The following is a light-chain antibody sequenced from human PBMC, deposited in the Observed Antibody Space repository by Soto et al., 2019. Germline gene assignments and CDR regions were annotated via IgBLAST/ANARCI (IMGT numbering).Light chain of an antibody. CDR2: DAS. CDR1: QSVGSY. J-gene: IGKJ2*01. Sequence: EIVLTQSPATLSLSPGERATLSCRASQSVGSYLGWYQHKPGQAPRLLIYDASNRAPGIPARFSGSGSGTDFTLTISSLEPEDFAVYYCQLSSNWPTGTFVQGTKVDIK. V-gene: IGKV3-11*01. CDR3: QLSSNWPTGT.